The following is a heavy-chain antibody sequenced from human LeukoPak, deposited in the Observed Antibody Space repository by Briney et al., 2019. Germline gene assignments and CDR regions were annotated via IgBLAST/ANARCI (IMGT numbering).Heavy chain of an antibody. CDR3: AKDGGPTVFYYFDS. CDR1: GFSFSNSA. CDR2: ISGDSGGT. D-gene: IGHD1-1*01. J-gene: IGHJ4*02. Sequence: GGSLRLSCAASGFSFSNSAMSWVRQAPGKGLEWVSGISGDSGGTDYADSVKGRFTISRDNSKNTLYLQMNSLRAEDTAAYYCAKDGGPTVFYYFDSWGQGTLVTVSS. V-gene: IGHV3-23*01.